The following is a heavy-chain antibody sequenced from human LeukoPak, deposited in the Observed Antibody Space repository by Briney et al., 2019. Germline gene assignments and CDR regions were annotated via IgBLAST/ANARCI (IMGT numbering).Heavy chain of an antibody. CDR1: GFTFSSYS. CDR3: AREWSYYDSSGYYSTPFDY. J-gene: IGHJ4*02. CDR2: ISSSSSYI. D-gene: IGHD3-22*01. V-gene: IGHV3-21*01. Sequence: GGSLRLSCVASGFTFSSYSMTWVRQAPGKGLEWVSSISSSSSYIYYADSVKGRFTISRDNAKNSLYLQMNSLRAEDTAVYYCAREWSYYDSSGYYSTPFDYWGQGTLVTVSS.